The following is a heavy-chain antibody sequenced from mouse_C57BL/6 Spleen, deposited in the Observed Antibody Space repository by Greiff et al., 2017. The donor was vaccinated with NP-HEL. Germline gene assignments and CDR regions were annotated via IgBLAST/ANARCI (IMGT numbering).Heavy chain of an antibody. J-gene: IGHJ4*01. CDR3: ARVQYGSSYDYAMDY. CDR2: IDPSDSYT. D-gene: IGHD1-1*01. Sequence: VQLQQSGAELVRPGTSVKLSCKASGYTFTSYWMHWVKQRPGQGLEWIGVIDPSDSYTNYNQKFKGKATLTVDTSSSTAYMQLSSLTSEDSAVYYCARVQYGSSYDYAMDYWGQGTSVTVSS. V-gene: IGHV1-59*01. CDR1: GYTFTSYW.